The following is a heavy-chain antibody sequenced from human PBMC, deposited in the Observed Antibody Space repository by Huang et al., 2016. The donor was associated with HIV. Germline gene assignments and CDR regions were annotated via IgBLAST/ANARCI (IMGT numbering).Heavy chain of an antibody. CDR1: GYTFTGYY. Sequence: QVQLVQSGAEVKKPGASVKVSCKASGYTFTGYYMHWVRQAPGQGLEWMGGINPNSGGTNDAKKCQGRGTMTRDTSISTADMELSRLRSDDTAVYYCAAGVVPAADYYYYYGMDVWGQGTTVTVSS. V-gene: IGHV1-2*02. D-gene: IGHD2-2*01. CDR3: AAGVVPAADYYYYYGMDV. J-gene: IGHJ6*02. CDR2: INPNSGGT.